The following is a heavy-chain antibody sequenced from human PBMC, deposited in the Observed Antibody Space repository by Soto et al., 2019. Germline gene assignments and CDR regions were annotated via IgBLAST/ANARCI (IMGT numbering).Heavy chain of an antibody. CDR1: GFTFTSYA. V-gene: IGHV3-64D*06. CDR2: ISSEGATT. Sequence: LRLSCSVSGFTFTSYAMHWVRQAPGKGLEYIASISSEGATTYYADSVKGRFIISRDNAKNTLHLQMSSLRAEDTAVYYCVKDRYVDYWGQGILVTVSS. CDR3: VKDRYVDY. J-gene: IGHJ4*02.